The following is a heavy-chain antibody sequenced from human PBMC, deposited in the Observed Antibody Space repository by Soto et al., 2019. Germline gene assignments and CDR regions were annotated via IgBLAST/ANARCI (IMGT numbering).Heavy chain of an antibody. Sequence: ASVKVSCKASGYTFTGYYMHWVRQAPGQGLEWMGWINPNSGGTNYAQKFQGWVTMTRDTSISTAYMELSRLRSDDTAVYYCARGPGEDSSSWPPPGNYYYYGMDVWGQGTTVTVSS. D-gene: IGHD6-13*01. J-gene: IGHJ6*02. CDR2: INPNSGGT. V-gene: IGHV1-2*04. CDR1: GYTFTGYY. CDR3: ARGPGEDSSSWPPPGNYYYYGMDV.